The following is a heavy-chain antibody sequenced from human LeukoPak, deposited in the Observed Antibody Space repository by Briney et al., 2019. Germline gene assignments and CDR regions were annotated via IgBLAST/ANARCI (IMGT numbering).Heavy chain of an antibody. D-gene: IGHD3-3*01. CDR1: GGSISSYY. J-gene: IGHJ4*02. V-gene: IGHV4-4*07. Sequence: SETLSPTCTVSGGSISSYYWSWIRQPAGEGLEWIGRIYTSGSTNYNPSLKSRVTMSVDTSKNQFSLKLSSVTAADTAVYYCASEDYDFWSGRQRYYFDYWGQGTLVTVSS. CDR3: ASEDYDFWSGRQRYYFDY. CDR2: IYTSGST.